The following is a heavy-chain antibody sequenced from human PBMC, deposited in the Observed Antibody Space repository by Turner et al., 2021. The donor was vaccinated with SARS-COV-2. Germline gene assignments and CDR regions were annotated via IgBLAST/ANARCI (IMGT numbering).Heavy chain of an antibody. CDR2: FNPSGGGT. Sequence: QVPLVQSGAEAKKPGASVKISCRTSGYTFSSYYIHWVRQAPGQGLEWMGIFNPSGGGTSYAQNFQDRVTMTSDTSTSTVYMELSSLGSEDTAVYYCARDPRVPAVTNVNDAFDIWGQGTMVTVSS. CDR1: GYTFSSYY. D-gene: IGHD4-17*01. V-gene: IGHV1-46*01. J-gene: IGHJ3*02. CDR3: ARDPRVPAVTNVNDAFDI.